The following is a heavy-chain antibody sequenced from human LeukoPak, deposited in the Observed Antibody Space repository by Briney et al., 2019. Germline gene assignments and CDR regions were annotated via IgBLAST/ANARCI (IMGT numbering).Heavy chain of an antibody. CDR1: GGTFSSYA. CDR2: IIPIFGTA. CDR3: ARDLGDSSGYGYY. D-gene: IGHD3-22*01. Sequence: ASVKVSCKASGGTFSSYAISWVRQAPGQGLEWMGGIIPIFGTANYAQKLQGRVTMTTDTSTSTAYMELRSLRSDDTAVYYCARDLGDSSGYGYYWGQGTLVTVSS. J-gene: IGHJ4*02. V-gene: IGHV1-69*05.